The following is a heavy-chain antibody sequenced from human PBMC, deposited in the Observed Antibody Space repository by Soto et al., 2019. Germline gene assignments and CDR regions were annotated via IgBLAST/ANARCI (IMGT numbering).Heavy chain of an antibody. CDR3: ATLHDYYDSSGYYYPP. J-gene: IGHJ3*01. Sequence: ASVKVSCKASGFTFTSSAVQWVRQARGQRLEWIGWIVVGSGNTNYAQKFQERVTITRDMSTSTAYMELSSLRSEDTAVYYCATLHDYYDSSGYYYPPWGQGTMVTVSS. CDR1: GFTFTSSA. D-gene: IGHD3-22*01. V-gene: IGHV1-58*01. CDR2: IVVGSGNT.